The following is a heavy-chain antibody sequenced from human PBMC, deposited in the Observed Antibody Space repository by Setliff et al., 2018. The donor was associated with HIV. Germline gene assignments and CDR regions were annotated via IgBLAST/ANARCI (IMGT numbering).Heavy chain of an antibody. CDR1: GGSISSGGYY. D-gene: IGHD3-3*01. CDR3: ARGAGDDFWSSHSCFDQ. CDR2: VSSGGST. Sequence: SETLSLTCTVSGGSISSGGYYWSWIRQHPGKGLEWIGSVSSGGSTLYNPSLKSRVTISVDTSTNHFSLKLTSVTAADTAVYYCARGAGDDFWSSHSCFDQWGQGALVTVSS. V-gene: IGHV4-39*07. J-gene: IGHJ4*02.